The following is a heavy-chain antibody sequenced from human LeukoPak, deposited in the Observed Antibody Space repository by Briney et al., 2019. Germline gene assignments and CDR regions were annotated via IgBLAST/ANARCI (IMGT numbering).Heavy chain of an antibody. J-gene: IGHJ4*02. CDR2: IRSKANNYAT. Sequence: GGSLRLSCAASGFTFSGSVMHWVRQASGKGLEWVGRIRSKANNYATAYVASVKGRFTISRDDSKNTAFLQMNSLKTEDTAVYYCTSNYCSGGSCYLYWGQGTLVTVSS. V-gene: IGHV3-73*01. CDR3: TSNYCSGGSCYLY. CDR1: GFTFSGSV. D-gene: IGHD2-15*01.